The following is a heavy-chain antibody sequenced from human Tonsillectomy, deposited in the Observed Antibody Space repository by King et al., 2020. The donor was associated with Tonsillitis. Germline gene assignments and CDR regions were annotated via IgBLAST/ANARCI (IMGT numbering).Heavy chain of an antibody. Sequence: VQLVESGGDLVQSGGSLRLSCAASGFTFSSYSMNWVRQAPGKGLEWVSYISSSSSTIYYADSVKGRFTISRDNAKNSLYLQVNSLRAEDTAVYYCARGFPGEWYFDLWGRGTPVTVSS. V-gene: IGHV3-48*01. D-gene: IGHD7-27*01. CDR1: GFTFSSYS. J-gene: IGHJ2*01. CDR2: ISSSSSTI. CDR3: ARGFPGEWYFDL.